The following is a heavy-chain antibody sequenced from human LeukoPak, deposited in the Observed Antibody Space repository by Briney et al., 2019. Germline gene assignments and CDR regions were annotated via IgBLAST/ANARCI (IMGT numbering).Heavy chain of an antibody. V-gene: IGHV1-69*04. D-gene: IGHD3-9*01. J-gene: IGHJ3*02. CDR3: ARALCYDILTGRNNDKRGAFDI. CDR2: IIPILGIA. Sequence: SVKVSCKASGGTFSSYAISWVRQAPGQGLEWMGRIIPILGIANYAQKFQGRVTITADKSTSTAYMELSSLRSEDTAVYYCARALCYDILTGRNNDKRGAFDIWGQGTMVTVSS. CDR1: GGTFSSYA.